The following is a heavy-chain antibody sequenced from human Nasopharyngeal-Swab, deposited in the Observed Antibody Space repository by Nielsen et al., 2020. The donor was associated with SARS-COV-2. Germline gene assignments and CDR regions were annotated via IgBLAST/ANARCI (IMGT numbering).Heavy chain of an antibody. V-gene: IGHV3-33*01. CDR3: AREGIVGATNGLDY. D-gene: IGHD1-26*01. CDR1: GLTFSSYG. Sequence: GGSLRLSWAASGLTFSSYGMHWVRQAPGKGLEWVAAIWYDGSNKYYADSVKGRFTISRDNSKKTLYLQMNSLRAEDTAVYYCAREGIVGATNGLDYWGQGTLVTVSS. CDR2: IWYDGSNK. J-gene: IGHJ4*02.